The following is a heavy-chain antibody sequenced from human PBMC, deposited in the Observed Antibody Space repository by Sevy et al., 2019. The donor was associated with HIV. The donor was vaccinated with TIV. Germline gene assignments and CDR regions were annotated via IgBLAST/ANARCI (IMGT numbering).Heavy chain of an antibody. CDR1: GFTFSSYA. Sequence: GGSLRLSCAASGFTFSSYAMSWVRQAPGKGLEWVSAISGSGGSTYYADSVKGRFTISRDNSKNTLYLQMNSLRAEDTAVYYCAKDQLGATGFGYYGMDVWGQGTTVTVSS. V-gene: IGHV3-23*01. J-gene: IGHJ6*02. CDR3: AKDQLGATGFGYYGMDV. D-gene: IGHD1-26*01. CDR2: ISGSGGST.